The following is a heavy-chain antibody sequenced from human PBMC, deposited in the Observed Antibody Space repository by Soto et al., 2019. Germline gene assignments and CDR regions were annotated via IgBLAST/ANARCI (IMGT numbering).Heavy chain of an antibody. CDR1: GGSISSYY. J-gene: IGHJ4*02. Sequence: ETLSLTCTVSGGSISSYYWSWIRQPPGKGLEWIGYIYYSGSTNYNPSLKSRVTISVDTSKNQFSLKLSSVTAADTAVYYCARGTDYDSSGPFDYWGQGTLVTVSS. D-gene: IGHD3-22*01. CDR3: ARGTDYDSSGPFDY. V-gene: IGHV4-59*01. CDR2: IYYSGST.